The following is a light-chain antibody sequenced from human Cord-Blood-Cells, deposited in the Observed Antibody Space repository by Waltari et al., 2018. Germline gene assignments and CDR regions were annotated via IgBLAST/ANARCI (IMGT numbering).Light chain of an antibody. V-gene: IGKV3-20*01. CDR1: QSVSSSY. Sequence: EIVLPQTPGTLSLSPGERATFTCRASQSVSSSYLAWYQQKPGQAPRLLIYGASSRATGIPDRFSGSGSGTDFTLTISRLEPEDFAVYYCQQYGSSPFTFGPGTKVDIK. J-gene: IGKJ3*01. CDR3: QQYGSSPFT. CDR2: GAS.